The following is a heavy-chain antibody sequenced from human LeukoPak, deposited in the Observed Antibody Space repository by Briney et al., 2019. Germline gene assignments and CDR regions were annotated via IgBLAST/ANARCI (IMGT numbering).Heavy chain of an antibody. D-gene: IGHD2-8*01. Sequence: GGSLRLSCAASGFTFSSYGMHWVRQAPGKGLEWVAFIRYDGSNKYYADSVKGRFTISRDNSKNTLYLQMNSLGAEDTAVYYCAKDLMVYAIQGAFDIWGQGTMVTVSS. CDR3: AKDLMVYAIQGAFDI. V-gene: IGHV3-30*02. CDR2: IRYDGSNK. J-gene: IGHJ3*02. CDR1: GFTFSSYG.